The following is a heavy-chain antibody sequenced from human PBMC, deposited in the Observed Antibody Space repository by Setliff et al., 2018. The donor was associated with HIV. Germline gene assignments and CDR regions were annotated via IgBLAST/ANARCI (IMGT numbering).Heavy chain of an antibody. J-gene: IGHJ4*02. V-gene: IGHV1-18*01. CDR3: ARTDYGGNSGGNYFDY. D-gene: IGHD4-17*01. Sequence: RASVKVSCKASGYTFTSYGISWVRQAPGQGLEWMGWISAYNGNTNYAQKLQGRVTMTTDTATSTAYMEVRSLRSDDTAVYYCARTDYGGNSGGNYFDYWGQGSLVTVSS. CDR2: ISAYNGNT. CDR1: GYTFTSYG.